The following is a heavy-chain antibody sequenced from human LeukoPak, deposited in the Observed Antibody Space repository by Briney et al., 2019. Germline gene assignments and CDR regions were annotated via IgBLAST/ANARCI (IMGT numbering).Heavy chain of an antibody. CDR1: GGTFSSYA. Sequence: SVKVSCKASGGTFSSYAISWVRQAPGQGHEWMGGIVPIFGTANYAQKFQGRVTITADKSTSTAYMELSSLRSEDTVVYYCARAEYSGYDWVYFDYWGQGTLVTVSS. J-gene: IGHJ4*02. CDR2: IVPIFGTA. V-gene: IGHV1-69*06. CDR3: ARAEYSGYDWVYFDY. D-gene: IGHD5-12*01.